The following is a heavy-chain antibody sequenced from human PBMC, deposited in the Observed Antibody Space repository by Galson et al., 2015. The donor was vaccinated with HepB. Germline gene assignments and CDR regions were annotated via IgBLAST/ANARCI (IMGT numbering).Heavy chain of an antibody. CDR3: ARDMVRGIRSPDY. V-gene: IGHV1-2*02. CDR2: INPNSGGT. D-gene: IGHD3-10*01. J-gene: IGHJ4*02. Sequence: QSGAEVKKPGDSLKISCKASGYTFTDFYIHWVRQAPGQGLEWMGWINPNSGGTIFAQKFQGRVTMTRDTSITTANMELSRLTSDDTAIYYCARDMVRGIRSPDYWGQGTLVTVSS. CDR1: GYTFTDFY.